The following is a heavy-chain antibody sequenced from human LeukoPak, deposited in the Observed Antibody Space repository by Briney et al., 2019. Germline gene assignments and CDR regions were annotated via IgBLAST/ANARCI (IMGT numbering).Heavy chain of an antibody. CDR1: GFTFDDYA. CDR3: AKDIQRWLQFDAFDI. CDR2: ISWNSGSI. Sequence: GGSLRLSCAASGFTFDDYAMHWVRQAPGKGLEWVSGISWNSGSIGYADSVKGRFTISRDNAKNSLYLQMNSLRAEDTALYYCAKDIQRWLQFDAFDIWGQGTMVTVSS. V-gene: IGHV3-9*01. D-gene: IGHD5-24*01. J-gene: IGHJ3*02.